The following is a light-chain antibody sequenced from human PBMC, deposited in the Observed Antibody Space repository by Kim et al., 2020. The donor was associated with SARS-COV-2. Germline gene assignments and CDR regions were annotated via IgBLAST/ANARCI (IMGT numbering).Light chain of an antibody. CDR3: SSYTTTTTRV. J-gene: IGLJ3*02. V-gene: IGLV2-14*03. CDR2: DVG. CDR1: SSNVGGYNY. Sequence: QSALTQPDSVSGSPGQSITISCTGTSSNVGGYNYVSWYQQHPGKAPKLMIYDVGTRPSGVSDRFSGSKSGNTASLTISGLQTEDEADYYGSSYTTTTTRVFGGGTQLTVL.